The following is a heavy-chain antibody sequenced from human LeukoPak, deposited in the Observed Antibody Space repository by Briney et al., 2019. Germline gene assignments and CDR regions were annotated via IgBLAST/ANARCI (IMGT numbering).Heavy chain of an antibody. V-gene: IGHV1-18*01. CDR3: ARGSTARYYYDSSGYYRGAFDY. Sequence: ASVKVSCKASGGTFSSYGISWVRQAPGQGLEWMGWISAYNGNTNYAQKLQGRVTMTTDTSTSTAYMELRSLRSDDTAVYYCARGSTARYYYDSSGYYRGAFDYWGQGTLVTVSS. J-gene: IGHJ4*02. D-gene: IGHD3-22*01. CDR1: GGTFSSYG. CDR2: ISAYNGNT.